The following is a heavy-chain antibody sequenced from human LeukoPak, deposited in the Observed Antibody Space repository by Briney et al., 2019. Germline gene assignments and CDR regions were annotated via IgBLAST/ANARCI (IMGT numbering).Heavy chain of an antibody. CDR2: ISSSGSTI. J-gene: IGHJ4*02. Sequence: GGSLRLSCAASGFTFSDYYMSWIRQAPGKGLEWVSYISSSGSTIYYADSVKGRFTISRDNAKNSLYLQMNSLRAEDTAVYYCARDRRSGSYYADGSDYWGQGTLVTVSS. CDR1: GFTFSDYY. D-gene: IGHD1-26*01. CDR3: ARDRRSGSYYADGSDY. V-gene: IGHV3-11*01.